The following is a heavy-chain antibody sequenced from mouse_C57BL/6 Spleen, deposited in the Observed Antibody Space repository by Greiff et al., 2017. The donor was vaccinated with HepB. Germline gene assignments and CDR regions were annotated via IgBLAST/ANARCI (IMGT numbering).Heavy chain of an antibody. D-gene: IGHD2-5*01. J-gene: IGHJ3*01. V-gene: IGHV5-6*01. CDR1: GFTFSSYG. CDR2: ISSGGSYT. Sequence: VHVKQSGGDLVKPGGSLKLSCAASGFTFSSYGMSWVRQTPDKRLEWVATISSGGSYTYYPDSVKGRFTISRDNAKNTLYLQMSSLKSEDTAMYYCARQGYSNYAWFAYWGQGTLVTVSA. CDR3: ARQGYSNYAWFAY.